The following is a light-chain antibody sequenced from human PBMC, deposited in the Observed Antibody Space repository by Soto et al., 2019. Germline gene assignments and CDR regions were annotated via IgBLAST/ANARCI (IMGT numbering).Light chain of an antibody. V-gene: IGKV1-27*01. Sequence: DIQMTQSPSSLSASLGDRVTITCRASQGIGVYLAWFQQKPGKVPKLLIYAASALQSGVPSRFSGSGSGTDFTLTISSLQSEDIATYSCQKYNSAPLTFGGGTKVEIK. CDR3: QKYNSAPLT. CDR1: QGIGVY. J-gene: IGKJ4*01. CDR2: AAS.